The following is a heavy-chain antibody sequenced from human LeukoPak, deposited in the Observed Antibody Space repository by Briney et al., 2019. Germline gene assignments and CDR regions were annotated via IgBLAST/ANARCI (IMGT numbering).Heavy chain of an antibody. J-gene: IGHJ3*02. CDR1: GFTFSSYA. CDR2: ISGSGGST. Sequence: GGSLRLSCAASGFTFSSYAMSWVRQAPGKGLEWVSGISGSGGSTYYADSVKGRFTISRDNSKNTLYLQMNSLRAEDTAVYYCAKSPGQQQLGDAFDIWGQGTMVTVSS. D-gene: IGHD6-13*01. CDR3: AKSPGQQQLGDAFDI. V-gene: IGHV3-23*01.